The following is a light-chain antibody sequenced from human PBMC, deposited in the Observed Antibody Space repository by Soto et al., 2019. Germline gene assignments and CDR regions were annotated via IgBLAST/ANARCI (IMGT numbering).Light chain of an antibody. CDR2: AAS. V-gene: IGKV1-27*01. CDR3: QKYNSALT. Sequence: DIQMTQSPSSLSASVGDRVTITCRASQGISNYLAWYQQKPGKVPKLLIYAASTLQSGVPSRFSGIGSGTDFTLTISSLQPEDVATYYCQKYNSALTFGGGTKVEIK. J-gene: IGKJ4*01. CDR1: QGISNY.